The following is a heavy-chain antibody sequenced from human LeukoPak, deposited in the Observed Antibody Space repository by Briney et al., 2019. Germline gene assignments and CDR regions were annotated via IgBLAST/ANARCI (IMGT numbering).Heavy chain of an antibody. CDR1: GYTFTGYY. CDR3: AREWDYDTSGYYYYY. J-gene: IGHJ4*02. V-gene: IGHV1-69*13. Sequence: SVKVSCKASGYTFTGYYMHWVRQAPGHGLEWMGGIIPIFGTANYAQKFQGRVTITADESTRTAYMELSSLRSEDTAVYYCAREWDYDTSGYYYYYWGQGTLVTVSS. D-gene: IGHD3-22*01. CDR2: IIPIFGTA.